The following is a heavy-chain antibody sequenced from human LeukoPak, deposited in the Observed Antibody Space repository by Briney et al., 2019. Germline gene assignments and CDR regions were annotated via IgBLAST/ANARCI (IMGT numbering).Heavy chain of an antibody. Sequence: GGSLRLSCAASGFTFSTSAMSWVRQAPGKGLEWVSGISGSGGNTYYADSVKGRFTISRDNSKNTLYLQMSSLRVKDTAVYYCAKEGKTRNWNYYQAKPVYWGQGTLVTVSS. D-gene: IGHD1-7*01. J-gene: IGHJ4*02. CDR1: GFTFSTSA. CDR3: AKEGKTRNWNYYQAKPVY. V-gene: IGHV3-23*01. CDR2: ISGSGGNT.